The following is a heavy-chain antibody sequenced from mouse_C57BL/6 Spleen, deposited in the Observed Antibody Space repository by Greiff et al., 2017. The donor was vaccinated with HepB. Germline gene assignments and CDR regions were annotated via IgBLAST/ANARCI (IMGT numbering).Heavy chain of an antibody. CDR2: IYPGDGDT. J-gene: IGHJ2*01. CDR1: GYAFSSSW. Sequence: VQLQQSGPELVKPGASVKISCKASGYAFSSSWMNWVKQRPGKGLEWIGRIYPGDGDTNYNGKFQGKATLTADKSSSTAYMQLSSLTSEDSAVYFCASSPGYFDYWGQGTTLTVSS. V-gene: IGHV1-82*01. CDR3: ASSPGYFDY. D-gene: IGHD6-1*01.